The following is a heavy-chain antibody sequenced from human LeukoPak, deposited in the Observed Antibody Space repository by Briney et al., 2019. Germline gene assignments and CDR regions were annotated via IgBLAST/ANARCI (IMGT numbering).Heavy chain of an antibody. V-gene: IGHV4-4*02. CDR3: ARFVRYDFWSGSFDY. D-gene: IGHD3-3*01. J-gene: IGHJ4*02. CDR2: IYHSGST. Sequence: SGTLSLTCAVSGGSISSSNWWSWVRQPPGKGLEWIGEIYHSGSTNYNPSLKSRVTISVDKSKNQFSLKLSSVTAADTAVYYCARFVRYDFWSGSFDYWGQGTLVTVSS. CDR1: GGSISSSNW.